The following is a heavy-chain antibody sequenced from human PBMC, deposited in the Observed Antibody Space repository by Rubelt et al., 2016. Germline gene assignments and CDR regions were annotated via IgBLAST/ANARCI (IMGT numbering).Heavy chain of an antibody. Sequence: GLEWVSVTHIAGNTNYADSVKGRFTISRDSAKNSLYLQMNSLRAEDTAVYYCARDGGLYCSGGSCYPHYYGMDVWGQGTTVTVSS. CDR3: ARDGGLYCSGGSCYPHYYGMDV. J-gene: IGHJ6*02. D-gene: IGHD2-15*01. CDR2: THIAGNT. V-gene: IGHV3-53*01.